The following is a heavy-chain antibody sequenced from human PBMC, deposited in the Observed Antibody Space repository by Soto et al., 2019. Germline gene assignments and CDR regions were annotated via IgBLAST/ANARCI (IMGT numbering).Heavy chain of an antibody. CDR2: VNPIVSMS. J-gene: IGHJ4*02. D-gene: IGHD3-10*01. CDR3: ATSYGSGYRAFDY. CDR1: GDTFNFYS. V-gene: IGHV1-69*04. Sequence: QVQLVQSGAEVKRPGSSVKVSCKASGDTFNFYSINWVRQAPGLGLEWMGRVNPIVSMSNYAQRFQGRVTMTADKSTSTAYMEIRGLRSEDTAIYYCATSYGSGYRAFDYWGQGALVTVSS.